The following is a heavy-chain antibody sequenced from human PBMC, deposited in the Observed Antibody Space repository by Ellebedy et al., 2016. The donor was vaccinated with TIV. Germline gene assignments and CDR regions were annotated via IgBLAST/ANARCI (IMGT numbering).Heavy chain of an antibody. CDR3: ARHQGSGSYHY. CDR2: IYYSGNT. J-gene: IGHJ4*02. Sequence: MPSETLSLTCTVSGGSIRSYCWSWIRQPPGKGLEWIGYIYYSGNTNYNPSLKSRVTISVDTSKKQFSLKLNSVTAADTAVYYCARHQGSGSYHYWGQGALVTVSS. CDR1: GGSIRSYC. D-gene: IGHD3-10*01. V-gene: IGHV4-59*08.